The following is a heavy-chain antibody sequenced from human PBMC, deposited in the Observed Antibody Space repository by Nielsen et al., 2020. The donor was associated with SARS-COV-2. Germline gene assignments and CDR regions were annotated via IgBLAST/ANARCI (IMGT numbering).Heavy chain of an antibody. J-gene: IGHJ4*02. Sequence: GESLKISCAASGFTFSSYGMHWVRQAPGKGLEWVAVIWYDGSNKYYADSVKGRFTISRDNSKNTLYLQMNSLRAEDTAVYYCARVTSGWYLKSYFDYWGQGTLVTVSS. CDR1: GFTFSSYG. D-gene: IGHD6-19*01. CDR3: ARVTSGWYLKSYFDY. V-gene: IGHV3-30*19. CDR2: IWYDGSNK.